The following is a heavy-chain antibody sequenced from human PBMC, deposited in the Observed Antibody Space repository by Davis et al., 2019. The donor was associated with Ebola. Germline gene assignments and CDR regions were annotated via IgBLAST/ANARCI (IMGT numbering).Heavy chain of an antibody. CDR1: GFSFSAYA. Sequence: GESLKISCVASGFSFSAYAMAWVRQAPGKAPEWVSSISISRGDTQYAGSLKGRFTISRDTSRNTLFLQMNSLRADDTATYYCARVGRGAAGFDSWGQGTLVTVSS. V-gene: IGHV3-23*01. D-gene: IGHD6-13*01. CDR3: ARVGRGAAGFDS. J-gene: IGHJ4*02. CDR2: ISISRGDT.